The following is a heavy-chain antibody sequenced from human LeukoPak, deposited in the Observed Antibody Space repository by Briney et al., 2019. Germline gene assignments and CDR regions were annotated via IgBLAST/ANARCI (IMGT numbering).Heavy chain of an antibody. D-gene: IGHD3-10*01. J-gene: IGHJ4*02. CDR2: INHSGST. V-gene: IGHV4-34*01. Sequence: GSLGLSCAASGFTFSSYAMSWIRQPPGKGLEWIGEINHSGSTNYNPSLKSRVTISVDTSKNQFSLKLSSVTAADTAVYYCARPGNYGSGIRGDYFDYWGQGTLVTVSS. CDR1: GFTFSSYA. CDR3: ARPGNYGSGIRGDYFDY.